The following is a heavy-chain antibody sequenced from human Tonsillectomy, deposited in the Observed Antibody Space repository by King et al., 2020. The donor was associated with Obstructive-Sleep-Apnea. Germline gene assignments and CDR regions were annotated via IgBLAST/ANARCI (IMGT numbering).Heavy chain of an antibody. CDR3: ARDEQYWRFGALYYYGMDV. CDR2: ISYDGSNE. V-gene: IGHV3-30-3*01. Sequence: VQLVQSGGGVVQPGRSLRLSCAASGFTFSRYAMHWVRQAPGKGLEWVAVISYDGSNEYYADSAKGRFTISRDKSKNTMYLQMSSLRAEDTAVYYCARDEQYWRFGALYYYGMDVWGQGTTVTVSS. CDR1: GFTFSRYA. D-gene: IGHD3-10*01. J-gene: IGHJ6*02.